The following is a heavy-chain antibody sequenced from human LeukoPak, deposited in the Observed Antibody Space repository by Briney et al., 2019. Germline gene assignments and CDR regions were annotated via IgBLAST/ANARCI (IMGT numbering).Heavy chain of an antibody. Sequence: SETLSLTCTVSGGSISNYYWSWIRQPPGKGLEWIGYIYYSGSTNYNPSLKSRVTMSVDTSKNQFFLKLSSVTAADTAVYYCARYDFNKFFDYWGQGTLVTVSS. J-gene: IGHJ4*02. D-gene: IGHD3-3*01. V-gene: IGHV4-59*01. CDR1: GGSISNYY. CDR3: ARYDFNKFFDY. CDR2: IYYSGST.